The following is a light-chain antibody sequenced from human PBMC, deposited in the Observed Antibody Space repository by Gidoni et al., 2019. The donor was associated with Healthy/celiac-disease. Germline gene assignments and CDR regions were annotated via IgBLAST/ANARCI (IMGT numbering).Light chain of an antibody. CDR3: QAWDSSTGVV. V-gene: IGLV3-1*01. CDR2: QDS. J-gene: IGLJ2*01. Sequence: SYELTQPPSLSVSPGQTASITCSGDKLGDKYACWYQQKPRQSPVLVIDQDSKRPSGIPERFAGSTSGNTATLPISGTQAMDEADYYCQAWDSSTGVVFGGGTKLTVL. CDR1: KLGDKY.